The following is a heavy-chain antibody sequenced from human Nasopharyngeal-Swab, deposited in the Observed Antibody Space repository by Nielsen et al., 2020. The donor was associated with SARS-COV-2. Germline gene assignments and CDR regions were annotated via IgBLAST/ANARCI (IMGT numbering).Heavy chain of an antibody. CDR1: GDSVTSYY. V-gene: IGHV4-38-2*01. CDR3: ARHLSDVDSPMVPWFDP. CDR2: MYHSGHT. D-gene: IGHD3-10*01. Sequence: SETLSLTCAISGDSVTSYYWGWIRQPPGKGLEWIGSMYHSGHTYHNLSLKSRVTISVDTSKNPVSLNLTSVTAADTAVYYCARHLSDVDSPMVPWFDPWGQGTLVTVSS. J-gene: IGHJ5*02.